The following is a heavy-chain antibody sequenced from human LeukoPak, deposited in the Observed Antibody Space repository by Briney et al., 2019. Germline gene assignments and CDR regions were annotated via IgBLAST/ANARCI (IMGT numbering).Heavy chain of an antibody. Sequence: PSETLSLTCAVYGGSFSGYYWSWIRQPPGKGLEWIGEINHSGSTNYNPSLKSRVTISVDRSKNQFSLKLSSVTAADTAVYYCARALLPRLYYFDYWGQGTLVTVSS. CDR2: INHSGST. CDR1: GGSFSGYY. J-gene: IGHJ4*02. V-gene: IGHV4-34*01. D-gene: IGHD2/OR15-2a*01. CDR3: ARALLPRLYYFDY.